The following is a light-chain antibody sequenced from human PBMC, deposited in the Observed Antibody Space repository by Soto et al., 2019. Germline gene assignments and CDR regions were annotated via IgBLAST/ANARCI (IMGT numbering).Light chain of an antibody. CDR3: FSFTTTSTHV. J-gene: IGLJ1*01. CDR2: EVN. CDR1: SSDIGAYDY. Sequence: ALTQPASLSGSPGQSITISCTGTSSDIGAYDYVSWFQQHPGKAPKLMISEVNNRPSGVSNRFSGSKSGNTAYLTISGLQVEDEAEHFCFSFTTTSTHVFGTGTKVTVL. V-gene: IGLV2-14*01.